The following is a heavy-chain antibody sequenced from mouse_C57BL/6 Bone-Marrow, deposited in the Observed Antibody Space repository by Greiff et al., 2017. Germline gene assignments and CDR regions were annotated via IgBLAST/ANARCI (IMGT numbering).Heavy chain of an antibody. CDR2: ISNGGGST. Sequence: EVQVVESGGGLVQPGGSLKLSCAASGFTFSDYYMYWVRQTPEKRLEWVAYISNGGGSTYYPDTVKGRFTISRDNAKNTLYLQMSRLKSEDTAMYYCASRLAMDYWGQGTSVTVSS. V-gene: IGHV5-12*01. CDR3: ASRLAMDY. CDR1: GFTFSDYY. J-gene: IGHJ4*01.